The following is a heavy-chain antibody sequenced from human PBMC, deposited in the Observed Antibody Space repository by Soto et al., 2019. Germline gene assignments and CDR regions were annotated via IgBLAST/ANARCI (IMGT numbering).Heavy chain of an antibody. J-gene: IGHJ5*02. CDR2: INAGNGST. CDR1: GYTFTSYA. V-gene: IGHV1-3*01. CDR3: ARVGRRCSSTSCSVPWFDP. D-gene: IGHD2-2*01. Sequence: ASVKVSCKASGYTFTSYAMHWVRQAPGQRLEWMGWINAGNGSTKYSQKFQGRVTITRDTSASTAYMELSSLRSEDTAVYYCARVGRRCSSTSCSVPWFDPWGQGTLVTVSS.